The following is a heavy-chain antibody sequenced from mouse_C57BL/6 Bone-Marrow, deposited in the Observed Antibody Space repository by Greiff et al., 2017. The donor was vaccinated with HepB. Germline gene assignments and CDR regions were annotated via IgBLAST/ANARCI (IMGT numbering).Heavy chain of an antibody. Sequence: EVKLVESGEGLVKPGGSLKLSCAASGFTFSSYAMSWVRQTPEKRLEWVAYISSGGDYIYYADTVKGRFTISRDNARNTLYLQMSSLTSEDTAMYYCTREDYGSSYVGFAYWGQGTLVTVSA. CDR3: TREDYGSSYVGFAY. CDR2: ISSGGDYI. J-gene: IGHJ3*01. D-gene: IGHD1-1*01. V-gene: IGHV5-9-1*02. CDR1: GFTFSSYA.